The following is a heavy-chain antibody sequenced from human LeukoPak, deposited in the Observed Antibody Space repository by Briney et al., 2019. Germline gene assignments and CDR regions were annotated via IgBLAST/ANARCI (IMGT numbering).Heavy chain of an antibody. J-gene: IGHJ4*02. D-gene: IGHD6-6*01. V-gene: IGHV1-18*01. CDR2: ISAYNGNT. Sequence: ASVEVSCKASGYTFTSYGISWVRQAPGQGLEWMGWISAYNGNTNYAQKLQGRVTMTTDTSTSTAYMELRSLRSDDTAVYYCAGIAARPGDRYYFDYWGQGTLVTVSS. CDR1: GYTFTSYG. CDR3: AGIAARPGDRYYFDY.